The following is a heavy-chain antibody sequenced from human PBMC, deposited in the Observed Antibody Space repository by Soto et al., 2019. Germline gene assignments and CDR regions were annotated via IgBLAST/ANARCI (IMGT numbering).Heavy chain of an antibody. CDR1: GFTFDDYA. CDR3: AKGSSSTSYYYFDY. Sequence: GGSLRLSCAASGFTFDDYAMHWVRQAPGRGLEWVSGISWNSGSIGYADSVKGRFTISRDNAKNSLYLQMNSLRAEDTALYYCAKGSSSTSYYYFDYWGQGTLVTVSS. V-gene: IGHV3-9*01. J-gene: IGHJ4*02. CDR2: ISWNSGSI. D-gene: IGHD2-2*01.